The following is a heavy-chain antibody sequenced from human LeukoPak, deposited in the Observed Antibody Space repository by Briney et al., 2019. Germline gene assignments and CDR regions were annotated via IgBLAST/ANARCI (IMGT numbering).Heavy chain of an antibody. J-gene: IGHJ3*02. CDR2: INLSESA. D-gene: IGHD1-7*01. CDR1: GGSFSVYY. V-gene: IGHV4-34*01. CDR3: ARRLSAYGELKAFDM. Sequence: SETLSLTCAVYGGSFSVYYWNWIRQSPGKGLEWIGEINLSESANYNPSLKSRVTISIDMSKSQFSLDLSSVTAADTAVYYCARRLSAYGELKAFDMWGQGTMVIVSS.